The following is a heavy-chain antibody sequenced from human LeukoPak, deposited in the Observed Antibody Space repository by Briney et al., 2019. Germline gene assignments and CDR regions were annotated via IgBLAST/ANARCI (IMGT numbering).Heavy chain of an antibody. CDR3: AREVVVPAAMSFRYYYYGMDV. V-gene: IGHV4-30-2*06. CDR1: GGSISSGGYS. Sequence: SQTLSLTCAVSGGSISSGGYSWSWIRQSPGKGLEWIGYIYHSGSTYYNPSLKNRVTISVDRSKNQFSLKLSSVTAADTAVYFCAREVVVPAAMSFRYYYYGMDVWGKGTTVTVSS. J-gene: IGHJ6*04. D-gene: IGHD2-2*01. CDR2: IYHSGST.